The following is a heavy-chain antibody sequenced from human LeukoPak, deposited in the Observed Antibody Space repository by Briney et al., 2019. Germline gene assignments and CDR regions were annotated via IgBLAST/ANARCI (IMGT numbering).Heavy chain of an antibody. CDR3: ARDTRYYYGSGYLDY. Sequence: SGKVSCKASGGTFSSYTISWVRQAAGQGVEWMGRIIPILGIAKYEQKFKGRVTITADKSTSTAYMELSSLRSEDTAVYYCARDTRYYYGSGYLDYWGQGTLVTVSS. CDR2: IIPILGIA. V-gene: IGHV1-69*04. D-gene: IGHD3-10*01. CDR1: GGTFSSYT. J-gene: IGHJ4*02.